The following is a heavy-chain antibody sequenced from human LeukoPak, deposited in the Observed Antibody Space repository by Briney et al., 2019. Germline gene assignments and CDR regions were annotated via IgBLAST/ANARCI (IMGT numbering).Heavy chain of an antibody. V-gene: IGHV3-30*02. D-gene: IGHD3-22*01. CDR1: GFTFSTNG. Sequence: PGGSLRLSCRASGFTFSTNGMHWVRQAPGKGLEWVAFIRYDGSNRYCADSVKGRFTISRDNSKNTLYQQMNSLRVGDTAVYYCAKGSAYYDSSSLDYWGQGTLVTVSS. CDR3: AKGSAYYDSSSLDY. J-gene: IGHJ4*02. CDR2: IRYDGSNR.